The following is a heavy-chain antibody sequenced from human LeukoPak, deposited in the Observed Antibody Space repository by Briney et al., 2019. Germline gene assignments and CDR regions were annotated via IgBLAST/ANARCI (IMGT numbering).Heavy chain of an antibody. D-gene: IGHD6-25*01. CDR2: IGTSSTTI. J-gene: IGHJ6*03. V-gene: IGHV3-48*01. CDR3: ARFAAGGSYYYYMDV. Sequence: GGSLRLSCAASGFTFSSYTVNWVRQPPGKGLEWVSNIGTSSTTIYYADSVKGRFTISRDNAKNSLYLQMNSLRADDTAVYYCARFAAGGSYYYYMDVWGKGTTLTVSS. CDR1: GFTFSSYT.